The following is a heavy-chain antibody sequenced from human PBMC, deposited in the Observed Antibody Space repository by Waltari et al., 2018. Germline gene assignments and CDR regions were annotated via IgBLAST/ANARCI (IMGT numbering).Heavy chain of an antibody. CDR3: ARDRGYYDNSGSPIGGMHY. CDR1: GFTFSSYG. D-gene: IGHD3-22*01. J-gene: IGHJ4*02. V-gene: IGHV3-NL1*01. Sequence: QVQLVESGGGVVQPGRSLRLSCAASGFTFSSYGMHWVRQAPGKGLEWVSLITGGGTTYYADSVKGRFTISRDNTKNTFYLQMNSLRADDTAVYFCARDRGYYDNSGSPIGGMHYWGQGTLVTVSS. CDR2: ITGGGTT.